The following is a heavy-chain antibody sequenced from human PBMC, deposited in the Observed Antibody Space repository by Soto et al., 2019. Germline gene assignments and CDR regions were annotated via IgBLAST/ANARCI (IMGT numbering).Heavy chain of an antibody. J-gene: IGHJ4*02. V-gene: IGHV4-39*02. CDR3: AREGRWIQLWFSNFDY. CDR2: IYYSGST. CDR1: GGSISSSSYY. D-gene: IGHD5-18*01. Sequence: PSETLSLTCTVSGGSISSSSYYWGWIRQPPGKGLEWIGSIYYSGSTYYNPSLKSRVTISVDTSKNQFSLKLSSVTAADTAVYYCAREGRWIQLWFSNFDYWGQGTLVTVSS.